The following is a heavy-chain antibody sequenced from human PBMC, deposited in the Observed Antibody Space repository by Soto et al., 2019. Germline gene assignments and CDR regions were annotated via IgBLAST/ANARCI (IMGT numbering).Heavy chain of an antibody. Sequence: PSETLSLTCTVSGGSISSGDYYWSWIRQPPGKGLEWIGYIYYSGSTYYNPSLKSRVTISVDTSKNQFSLKLSSVTAADTAVYYCARIDTAMGQVNFDYWGQGTLVTVSS. CDR2: IYYSGST. CDR1: GGSISSGDYY. CDR3: ARIDTAMGQVNFDY. J-gene: IGHJ4*02. V-gene: IGHV4-30-4*01. D-gene: IGHD5-18*01.